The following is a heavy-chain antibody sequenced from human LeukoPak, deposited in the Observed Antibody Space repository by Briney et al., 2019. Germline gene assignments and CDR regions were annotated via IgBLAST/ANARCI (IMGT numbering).Heavy chain of an antibody. CDR2: IIPIFGTA. CDR1: GGTFSSYA. CDR3: ARERDSGSYWDYYYYMDV. J-gene: IGHJ6*03. V-gene: IGHV1-69*05. D-gene: IGHD1-26*01. Sequence: ASVKVSCKASGGTFSSYAISWVRQAPGRGLEWMGRIIPIFGTANYAQKFQGRVTITTDESTSTAYMELSSLRSEDTAVYYCARERDSGSYWDYYYYMDVWGKGTTVTVSS.